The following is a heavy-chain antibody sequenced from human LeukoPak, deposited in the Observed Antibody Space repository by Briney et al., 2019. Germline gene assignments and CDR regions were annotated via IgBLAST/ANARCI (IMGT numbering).Heavy chain of an antibody. J-gene: IGHJ4*02. V-gene: IGHV1-69*13. CDR3: ASQALGGNSGLFDY. CDR1: GGTFSSYA. Sequence: ASVKVSCKASGGTFSSYAISWVRQAPGQGLEWMGGIIPIFGTANYAQKFQGRVTITADESTSTAYMELSSLRSEDTAVYYCASQALGGNSGLFDYWGQGTLVTVSS. CDR2: IIPIFGTA. D-gene: IGHD4-23*01.